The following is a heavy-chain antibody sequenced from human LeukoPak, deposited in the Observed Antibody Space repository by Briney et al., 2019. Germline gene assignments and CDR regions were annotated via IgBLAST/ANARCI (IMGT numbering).Heavy chain of an antibody. Sequence: GGSLRLSCAASGFTVSSNYMNWVRQAPGKGLEWVSVIYSGGSTYYADSVKGRFTISRDTSKNTLYLQMNSLRAEDTAVYYCARESSGYYFDYWGQGTLVTVSP. CDR2: IYSGGST. D-gene: IGHD6-25*01. CDR3: ARESSGYYFDY. J-gene: IGHJ4*02. CDR1: GFTVSSNY. V-gene: IGHV3-53*01.